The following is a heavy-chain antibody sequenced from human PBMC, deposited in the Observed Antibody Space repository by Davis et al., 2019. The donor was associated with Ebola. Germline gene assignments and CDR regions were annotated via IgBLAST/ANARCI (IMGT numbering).Heavy chain of an antibody. CDR3: AGRVGMEGMDV. V-gene: IGHV4-59*01. J-gene: IGHJ6*02. D-gene: IGHD1-26*01. CDR2: VYYSGST. Sequence: MPSETLSLTCTVSGGSISPYYWNWIRQPPGKGLEWIGYVYYSGSTNYNPSLKSRVTIFLDKPKNQFTLNLKSVTAADTAVYYCAGRVGMEGMDVWGQGTTVTVSS. CDR1: GGSISPYY.